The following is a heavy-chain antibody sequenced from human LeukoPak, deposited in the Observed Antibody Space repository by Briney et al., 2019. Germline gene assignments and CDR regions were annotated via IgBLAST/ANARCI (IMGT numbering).Heavy chain of an antibody. CDR3: AGGYKYAYYNYYYMDV. CDR2: IYYSGHT. J-gene: IGHJ6*03. V-gene: IGHV4-59*01. CDR1: DDSLNNYY. Sequence: PSETLSLTCTVFDDSLNNYYWNWIRQPPGKGLEWIGYIYYSGHTNYNPSLKSRVTISVDTSKNQFSLKLSSVTAADTAVYYCAGGYKYAYYNYYYMDVWGKGTTVTVSS. D-gene: IGHD5-24*01.